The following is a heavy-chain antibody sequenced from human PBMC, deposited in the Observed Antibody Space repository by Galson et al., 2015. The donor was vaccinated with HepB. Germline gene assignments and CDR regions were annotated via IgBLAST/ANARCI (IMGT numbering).Heavy chain of an antibody. CDR1: GGSISSYY. J-gene: IGHJ6*02. Sequence: SETLSLTCTVSGGSISSYYWSWIRQPAGKGLEWIGRIYTSGSTNYNPSLKSRVTMSVDTSKNQFSLKLSSVTAADTAVYYCARAGGPSGRVVYYYGMDVWGQGTTVTVSS. CDR3: ARAGGPSGRVVYYYGMDV. V-gene: IGHV4-4*07. CDR2: IYTSGST. D-gene: IGHD3-10*01.